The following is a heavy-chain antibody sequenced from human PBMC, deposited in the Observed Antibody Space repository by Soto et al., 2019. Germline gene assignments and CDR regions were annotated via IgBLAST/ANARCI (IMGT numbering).Heavy chain of an antibody. CDR3: ARHYYSSSWYPFPGAEGVYYYYMDV. D-gene: IGHD6-13*01. Sequence: SETLSLTCTVSGGSISSYYWSWIRQPPGKGLEWIGYIYYSGSTNYNPSLKSRVTISVDTSKNQFSLKLSSVTAADTAVYYCARHYYSSSWYPFPGAEGVYYYYMDVWGKGTTVTVSS. CDR1: GGSISSYY. CDR2: IYYSGST. J-gene: IGHJ6*03. V-gene: IGHV4-59*08.